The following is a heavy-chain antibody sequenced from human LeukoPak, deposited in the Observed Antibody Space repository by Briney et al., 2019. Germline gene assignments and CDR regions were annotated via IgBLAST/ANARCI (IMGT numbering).Heavy chain of an antibody. CDR1: GFIFSDYY. D-gene: IGHD3-22*01. CDR2: ISSGGSTI. CDR3: ARGHYDTSLYRY. Sequence: GGSLRLSCAASGFIFSDYYMSWIRQGPGKGLEWVSYISSGGSTISYADSVKGRFTISRDNAKNSLYLHMNNLRVEDTAVYYCARGHYDTSLYRYWGQGTLVAVSS. J-gene: IGHJ4*02. V-gene: IGHV3-11*01.